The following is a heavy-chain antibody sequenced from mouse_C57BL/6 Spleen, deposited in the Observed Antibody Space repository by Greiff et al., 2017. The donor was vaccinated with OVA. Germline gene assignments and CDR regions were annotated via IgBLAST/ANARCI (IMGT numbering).Heavy chain of an antibody. Sequence: VQLQQPGGGLVKPGGSLKLSCAASGFTFSDYGMHWVRQAPEKGLEWVAYISSGSSTIYYADTVKGRFTISRDNAKNTLFLQMTSLRSEDTAMXYCARQPNWGYYFDYWGQGTTLTVSS. CDR2: ISSGSSTI. D-gene: IGHD4-1*01. V-gene: IGHV5-17*01. CDR3: ARQPNWGYYFDY. CDR1: GFTFSDYG. J-gene: IGHJ2*01.